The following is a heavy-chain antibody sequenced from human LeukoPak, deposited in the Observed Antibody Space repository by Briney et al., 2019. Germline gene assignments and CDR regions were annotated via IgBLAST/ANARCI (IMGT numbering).Heavy chain of an antibody. V-gene: IGHV4-59*01. CDR2: IYYSGST. CDR3: ATYRSSWYPSYYYGMDV. D-gene: IGHD6-13*01. J-gene: IGHJ6*02. CDR1: GGPISSYY. Sequence: SETLSLTCTVSGGPISSYYWSWIRQPPGKGLEWIGYIYYSGSTNYNPSLKSRVTISVDTSKNQFSLKLSSVTAADTAVYYCATYRSSWYPSYYYGMDVWGQGTTVTVSS.